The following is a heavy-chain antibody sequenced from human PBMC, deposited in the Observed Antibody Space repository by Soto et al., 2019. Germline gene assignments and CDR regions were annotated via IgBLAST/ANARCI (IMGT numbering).Heavy chain of an antibody. CDR3: AKGQNSGWAYYYYMDV. J-gene: IGHJ6*03. CDR1: GFTFDDYA. CDR2: ISWNSGSI. D-gene: IGHD6-19*01. V-gene: IGHV3-9*01. Sequence: GGSLRLSCAASGFTFDDYAMHWVRQAPGKGLEWVSGISWNSGSIGYAESVKGRFTISRDNAKNSLYQQMNSLRAEDTALFYCAKGQNSGWAYYYYMDVWGKGTTVTVSS.